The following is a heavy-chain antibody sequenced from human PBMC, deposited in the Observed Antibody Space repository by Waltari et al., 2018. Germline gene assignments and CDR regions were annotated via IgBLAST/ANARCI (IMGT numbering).Heavy chain of an antibody. J-gene: IGHJ3*02. Sequence: QVQLVQSGAEVKKPGASVKVSCKASGYTFTGYYMHWVRQAPGQGLEWMGRSNPNSGGTNYAQKFQGRVTMTRDTSISTAYMELSRLRSDDTAVYYCASRRGSSSWNDAFDIWGQGTMVTVSS. CDR1: GYTFTGYY. V-gene: IGHV1-2*06. CDR2: SNPNSGGT. CDR3: ASRRGSSSWNDAFDI. D-gene: IGHD6-13*01.